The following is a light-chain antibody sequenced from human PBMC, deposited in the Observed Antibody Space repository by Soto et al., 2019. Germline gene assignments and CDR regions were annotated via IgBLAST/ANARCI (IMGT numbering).Light chain of an antibody. V-gene: IGKV3D-15*01. CDR1: QIFISN. CDR3: QHYVTSSIT. J-gene: IGKJ5*01. Sequence: EIVRTQSPATLSVSPGEIVTLSCRASQIFISNLAWYQQKPGQAPRLLIYGASSRATGTPDRISGGGSGTPFTLTISRLEPEDFAVYYCQHYVTSSITFGQGTRLEI. CDR2: GAS.